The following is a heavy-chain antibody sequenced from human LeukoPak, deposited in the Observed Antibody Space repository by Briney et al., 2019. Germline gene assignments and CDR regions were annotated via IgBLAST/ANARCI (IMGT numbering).Heavy chain of an antibody. CDR3: ARYCTGGSCYGH. CDR1: GFTFSSYG. CDR2: IRYDGSNK. D-gene: IGHD2-15*01. V-gene: IGHV3-30*02. Sequence: GGSLRLSCAASGFTFSSYGMHWVRQAPGKGLEWVAFIRYDGSNKYYADSVKGRFTISRDNSKNTLYLQMNSLRDEDTAVYYCARYCTGGSCYGHWGQGTLVTVSS. J-gene: IGHJ4*02.